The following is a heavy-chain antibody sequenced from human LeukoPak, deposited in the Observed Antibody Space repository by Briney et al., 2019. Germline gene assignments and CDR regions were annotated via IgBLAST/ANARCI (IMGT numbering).Heavy chain of an antibody. CDR3: ARVGGYDWLSDY. CDR2: IIPFFGTT. Sequence: GASVRVSCKASGGTFSTFGISWVRQAPGQGLEWMGEIIPFFGTTNYAQKFQARVTITADKATSTAYMELSSLRSEDTAMYYCARVGGYDWLSDYWGQGTLVTVSS. J-gene: IGHJ4*02. CDR1: GGTFSTFG. D-gene: IGHD5-12*01. V-gene: IGHV1-69*06.